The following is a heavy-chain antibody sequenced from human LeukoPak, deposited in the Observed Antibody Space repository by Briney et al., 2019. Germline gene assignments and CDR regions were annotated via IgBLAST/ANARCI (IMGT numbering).Heavy chain of an antibody. CDR3: ARVDGYCSSTSCYIDYGMDV. J-gene: IGHJ6*02. CDR2: INPNSGGT. Sequence: SVKVSCKSSGYTFTGYYMHWVRQAPGQGLEWMGWINPNSGGTNYAQKFQGRVTMTRDTSISTAYMELSRLRSDDTAVYYCARVDGYCSSTSCYIDYGMDVWGQGTTVTVSS. CDR1: GYTFTGYY. V-gene: IGHV1-2*02. D-gene: IGHD2-2*02.